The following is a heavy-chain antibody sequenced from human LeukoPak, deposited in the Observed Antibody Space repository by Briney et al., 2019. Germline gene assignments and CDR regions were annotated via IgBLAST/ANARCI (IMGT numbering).Heavy chain of an antibody. CDR1: GFTFSNYL. Sequence: GGSLRLSRAPSGFTFSNYLIGWVRPAPGKRAEWVANIKIDGREKYYADSVKGRFTLSRDNVRNSVYLQMNSLRVQGTAVYYCARKTGELELLLYCWGQGELGTVSS. D-gene: IGHD1-7*01. CDR2: IKIDGREK. V-gene: IGHV3-7*01. J-gene: IGHJ4*02. CDR3: ARKTGELELLLYC.